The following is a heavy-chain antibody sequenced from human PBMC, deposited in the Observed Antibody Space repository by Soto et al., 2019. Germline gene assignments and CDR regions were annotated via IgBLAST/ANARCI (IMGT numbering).Heavy chain of an antibody. CDR3: ARDLRYCTRTSCYPHHAILKGSFFDY. CDR2: IIPIFGTA. Sequence: EASVKLCCEASGGTFSCDASSWVQQDTGQGLEWMGGIIPIFGTANYAHKFQGRVTITADESTITAYMELISLRSEDTAVYYCARDLRYCTRTSCYPHHAILKGSFFDYLGHGTRVTVTA. D-gene: IGHD2-2*01. CDR1: GGTFSCDA. V-gene: IGHV1-69*13. J-gene: IGHJ4*01.